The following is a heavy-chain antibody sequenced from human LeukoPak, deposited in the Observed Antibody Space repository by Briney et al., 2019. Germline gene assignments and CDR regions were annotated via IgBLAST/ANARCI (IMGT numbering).Heavy chain of an antibody. Sequence: PSETLSLTCSVSGDSISSSYWSWLRQPPGKGLKWIGNIYNSETNNYNPSLQSGVTMSVETSKRQFSLLLTPVSAAATADYYCGRRFSSRSDGNGYYYGHDAFDVWGQGTRVSVSS. CDR3: GRRFSSRSDGNGYYYGHDAFDV. V-gene: IGHV4-59*08. CDR1: GDSISSSY. D-gene: IGHD3-22*01. CDR2: IYNSETN. J-gene: IGHJ3*01.